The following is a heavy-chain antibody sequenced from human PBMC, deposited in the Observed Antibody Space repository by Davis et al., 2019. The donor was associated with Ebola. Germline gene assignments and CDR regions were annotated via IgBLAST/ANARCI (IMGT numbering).Heavy chain of an antibody. CDR1: GFTFSNAW. V-gene: IGHV3-15*01. J-gene: IGHJ6*03. CDR2: IKSKTDGGTT. Sequence: PGGSLRLSCAASGFTFSNAWMSWVRQAPGKGLEWVGRIKSKTDGGTTDYAAPVKGRFTISRDDSKNTLYLQMNSLRAEDTAVYYCARTTVTYHLYYYYMDVWGKGTTVTVSS. CDR3: ARTTVTYHLYYYYMDV. D-gene: IGHD4-11*01.